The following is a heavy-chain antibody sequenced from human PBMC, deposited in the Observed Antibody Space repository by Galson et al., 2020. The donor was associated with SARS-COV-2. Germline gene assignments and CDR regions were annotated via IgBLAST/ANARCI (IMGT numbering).Heavy chain of an antibody. CDR2: TYYRSSRYN. CDR3: AKEDGPSASWVDS. Sequence: SQTPSLPFAISWDSVSSHIDALDSLSHSQSRGLEWLGLTYYRSSRYNAYPESVRGRLTSNPDTYKNQFSLQLLSLNPEDTAIYFCAKEDGPSASWVDSWGQGTLVTVSP. J-gene: IGHJ5*01. D-gene: IGHD3-3*01. V-gene: IGHV6-1*01. CDR1: WDSVSSHIDA.